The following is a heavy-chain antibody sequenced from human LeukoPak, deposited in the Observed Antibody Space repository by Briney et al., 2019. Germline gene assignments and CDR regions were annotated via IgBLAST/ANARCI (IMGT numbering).Heavy chain of an antibody. V-gene: IGHV4-4*09. J-gene: IGHJ4*02. CDR1: GGSISSYY. CDR2: IYTSGST. D-gene: IGHD6-25*01. Sequence: SETLSLTCTVSGGSISSYYWSWIRQPPGKGLEWIGYIYTSGSTNYNPSLKSRVTISVDTSKNQFSLKLSSVTAADTAVYYCASLYSSGDYFDYWGQGTLVTVSS. CDR3: ASLYSSGDYFDY.